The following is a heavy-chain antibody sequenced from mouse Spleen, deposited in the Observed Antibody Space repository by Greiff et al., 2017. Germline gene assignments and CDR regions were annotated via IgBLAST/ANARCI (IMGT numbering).Heavy chain of an antibody. CDR2: ISSGGSYT. CDR3: ASGGRGRYSYFDY. CDR1: GFTFSSYA. J-gene: IGHJ2*01. Sequence: DVKLVESGGGLVKPGGSLKLSCAASGFTFSSYAMSWVRQTPEKRLEWVATISSGGSYTYYPDSVKGRFTISRDNAKNTLYLQMSSLRSEDTAMYYCASGGRGRYSYFDYWGQGTTLTVSS. D-gene: IGHD1-1*01. V-gene: IGHV5-9-1*01.